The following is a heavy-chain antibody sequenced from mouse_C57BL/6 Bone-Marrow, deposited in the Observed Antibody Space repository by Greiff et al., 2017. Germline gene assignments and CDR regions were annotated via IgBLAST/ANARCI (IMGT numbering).Heavy chain of an antibody. CDR2: IDPSDSYT. CDR3: ARGTLGYEGFAY. Sequence: VQLQQPGAELVMPGASVKLSCKASCYTFTSYWMHWVKQRPGQGLEWIGEIDPSDSYTNYNQKFKGKSTLTVDKSSSTAYMQLSSLTSEDSAVYYCARGTLGYEGFAYWGQGTLVTVAA. CDR1: CYTFTSYW. D-gene: IGHD2-2*01. V-gene: IGHV1-69*01. J-gene: IGHJ3*01.